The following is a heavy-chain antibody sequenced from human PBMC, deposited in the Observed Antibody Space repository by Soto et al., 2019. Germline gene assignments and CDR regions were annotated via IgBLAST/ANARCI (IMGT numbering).Heavy chain of an antibody. CDR3: AREEDYYGSGSYYNKYNWFDP. Sequence: SETLSLTCTVSGGSISSYYWSWIRQPAGKGLEWIGRIYTHGTTNYNPSLKSRVTVSVDTSKNQLSLKLTSVTAADTAVYYCAREEDYYGSGSYYNKYNWFDPWGQGTLVTVSS. D-gene: IGHD3-10*01. CDR1: GGSISSYY. V-gene: IGHV4-4*07. J-gene: IGHJ5*02. CDR2: IYTHGTT.